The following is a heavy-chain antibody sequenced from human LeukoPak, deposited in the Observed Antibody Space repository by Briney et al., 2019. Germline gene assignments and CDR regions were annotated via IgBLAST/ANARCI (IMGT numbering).Heavy chain of an antibody. CDR2: IYPGDTDT. Sequence: GEALKISCKGSGNSFTNSLIGWVRPMPGKGLELMGIIYPGDTDTRYSPAFQGQVTISGDKSISNAYLQWSRLKASDTAMYYCARVVGGLLAGNLDYWGQGTLVTVSS. CDR1: GNSFTNSL. D-gene: IGHD1-14*01. J-gene: IGHJ4*02. CDR3: ARVVGGLLAGNLDY. V-gene: IGHV5-51*01.